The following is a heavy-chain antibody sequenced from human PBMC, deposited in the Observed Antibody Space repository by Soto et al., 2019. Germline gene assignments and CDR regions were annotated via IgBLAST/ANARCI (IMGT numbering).Heavy chain of an antibody. CDR1: GFTFSSYA. J-gene: IGHJ4*02. D-gene: IGHD1-26*01. CDR2: ISGSGGST. CDR3: ARRGSGSYYDY. Sequence: EVQLLESGGGLVQPGGSLRLSCAASGFTFSSYAMNWVRQAPGKGLEWVSVISGSGGSTYYADSLKGRFTISRDNSKNTVYLHMNSRRAEDTAVYYCARRGSGSYYDYWGQGTLVTVSS. V-gene: IGHV3-23*01.